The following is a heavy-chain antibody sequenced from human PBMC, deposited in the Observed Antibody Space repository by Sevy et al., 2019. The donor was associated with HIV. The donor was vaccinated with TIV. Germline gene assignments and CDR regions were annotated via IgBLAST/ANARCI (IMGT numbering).Heavy chain of an antibody. J-gene: IGHJ4*02. CDR2: FHERGVT. Sequence: SETLSLTCIVSGASIGGYYGSWIRKPPGKGLEWLGNFHERGVTKYNPSLNGRITMSVDSSKNQVSLNMTSVTTGDTAVYFCARDPAGDYGYWGRGTLVTVSS. CDR1: GASIGGYY. CDR3: ARDPAGDYGY. D-gene: IGHD4-17*01. V-gene: IGHV4-59*01.